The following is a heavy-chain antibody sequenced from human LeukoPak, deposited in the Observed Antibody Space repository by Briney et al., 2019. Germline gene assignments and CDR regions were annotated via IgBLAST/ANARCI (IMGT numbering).Heavy chain of an antibody. Sequence: GGSLRLSCAASGFTFSSYSMNWVRQAPGKGLEWVSSISSSSSYIYYAGSVKGRFTISRDNSKNTLYLQMNSLRAEDTAVYYCAKDPIVATIGYNWFDPWGQGTLVTVSS. J-gene: IGHJ5*02. V-gene: IGHV3-21*04. CDR2: ISSSSSYI. CDR1: GFTFSSYS. D-gene: IGHD5-12*01. CDR3: AKDPIVATIGYNWFDP.